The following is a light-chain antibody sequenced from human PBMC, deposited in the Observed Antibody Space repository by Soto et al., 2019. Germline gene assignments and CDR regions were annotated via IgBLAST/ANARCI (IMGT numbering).Light chain of an antibody. CDR2: AAS. J-gene: IGKJ3*01. CDR1: QSISTY. CDR3: QQSYSTPRT. V-gene: IGKV1-39*01. Sequence: DIQMTQSPSSLSASVGDRVTITCRARQSISTYLNRYQRKPGKAPNLLIYAASSLQSGVPSRFSGSGSGTDFTLTISSLQPDDFATYYCQQSYSTPRTFGPGTKVDI.